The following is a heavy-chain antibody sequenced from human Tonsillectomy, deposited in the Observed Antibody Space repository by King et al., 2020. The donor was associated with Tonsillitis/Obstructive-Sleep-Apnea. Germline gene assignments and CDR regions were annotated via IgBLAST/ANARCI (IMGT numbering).Heavy chain of an antibody. CDR2: IIPIFGTA. Sequence: VQLVQSGAEVKKPGSSVKVSCKASGGTFSSYAISWVRQAPGHGLAWMGGIIPIFGTATYAQKFQGRVRITADESTSTAYIELGSLGSEDTAVYYCARGQIVVVPAAREYYYYYYMDVWGKGTTVTVSS. CDR3: ARGQIVVVPAAREYYYYYYMDV. J-gene: IGHJ6*03. D-gene: IGHD2-2*01. V-gene: IGHV1-69*01. CDR1: GGTFSSYA.